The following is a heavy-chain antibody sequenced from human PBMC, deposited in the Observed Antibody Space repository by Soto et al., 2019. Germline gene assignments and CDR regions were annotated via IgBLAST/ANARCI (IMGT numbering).Heavy chain of an antibody. CDR2: ISTYNGNT. J-gene: IGHJ4*02. CDR3: ARVGLGATTGY. D-gene: IGHD1-26*01. Sequence: QVQLVQSGAEVKKPGASVKVSCKASGYTFTSYGITWVRQPPGQGLEWMGWISTYNGNTDYAQNLQGRVTMTTDTFTSTAYMELRSLRSDDTAVYYCARVGLGATTGYWGQGTLVTVSS. CDR1: GYTFTSYG. V-gene: IGHV1-18*04.